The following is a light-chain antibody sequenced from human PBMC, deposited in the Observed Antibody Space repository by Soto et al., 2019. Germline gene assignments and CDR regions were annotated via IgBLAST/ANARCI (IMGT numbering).Light chain of an antibody. CDR1: SSDVGACNY. CDR2: EVY. Sequence: QSALTQPASVSGSPGRSITISCTGSSSDVGACNYVSWYQQHPGKAPKLIIFEVYNRPSGVSNRFSGSKSGNTASLTISGLQAEDEADYYCSSCTGSTTLVFGGGTKLTVL. CDR3: SSCTGSTTLV. V-gene: IGLV2-14*01. J-gene: IGLJ2*01.